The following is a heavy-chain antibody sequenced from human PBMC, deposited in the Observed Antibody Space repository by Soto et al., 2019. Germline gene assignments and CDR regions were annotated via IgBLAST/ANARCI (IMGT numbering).Heavy chain of an antibody. Sequence: QVQLVESGGGVVQPGRSLRLSCAASGFTFSSYGMHWVRQAPGKGLEWVAVISYDGSNKYYADSVKGRFTISRDNSKNTLYLQMNSLRAEDTAVYYCAKGSNWNYGYYYYGMDVWGQGTTVTVSS. CDR3: AKGSNWNYGYYYYGMDV. V-gene: IGHV3-30*18. D-gene: IGHD1-7*01. CDR2: ISYDGSNK. CDR1: GFTFSSYG. J-gene: IGHJ6*02.